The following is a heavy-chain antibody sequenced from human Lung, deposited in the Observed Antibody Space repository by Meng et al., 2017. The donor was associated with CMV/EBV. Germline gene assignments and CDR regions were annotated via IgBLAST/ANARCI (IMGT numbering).Heavy chain of an antibody. CDR1: GGTFSSYA. J-gene: IGHJ4*02. V-gene: IGHV1-69*05. CDR3: ASTTPYCSSTSCYTYFEY. D-gene: IGHD2-2*02. Sequence: SXXVSXKASGGTFSSYAISWVRQAPGQGLEWMGGFIPIFGTANYAQKFQGRVTITTDESTSTAYMELSSLRSEDTAVYYCASTTPYCSSTSCYTYFEYWXQGTXVTVSS. CDR2: FIPIFGTA.